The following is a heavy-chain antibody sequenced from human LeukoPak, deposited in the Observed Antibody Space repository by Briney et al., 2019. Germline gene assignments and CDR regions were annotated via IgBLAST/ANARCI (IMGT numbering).Heavy chain of an antibody. CDR2: ISSSSSTI. D-gene: IGHD3-22*01. J-gene: IGHJ4*02. Sequence: GGSLRLSSAASGFTFSSYSMNWVRQAPGKGLEWVSYISSSSSTIYYADSVKGRFTISRDNAKNSLYLQMNSLRAEDTAVYYCARLYYDRAHWGQGTLVTVSS. CDR3: ARLYYDRAH. CDR1: GFTFSSYS. V-gene: IGHV3-48*01.